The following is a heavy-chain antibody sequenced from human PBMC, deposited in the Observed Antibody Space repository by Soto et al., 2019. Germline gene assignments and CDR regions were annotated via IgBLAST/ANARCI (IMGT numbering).Heavy chain of an antibody. V-gene: IGHV3-9*01. CDR1: GFTFDDYA. J-gene: IGHJ6*03. CDR3: AKDKTAGVVDTAMAYYYYYMDV. D-gene: IGHD5-18*01. CDR2: ISWNSGSI. Sequence: DVQLVESGGGLVQPGRSLRLSCAASGFTFDDYAMHWVRQAPGKGLEWVSGISWNSGSIGYADSVKGRFTISRDNAKNTLYLQMNSLRAEDTASYYCAKDKTAGVVDTAMAYYYYYMDVWGKGTTVTVSS.